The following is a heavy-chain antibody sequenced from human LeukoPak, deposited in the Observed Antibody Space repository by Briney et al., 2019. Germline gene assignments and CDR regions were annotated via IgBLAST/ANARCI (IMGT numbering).Heavy chain of an antibody. V-gene: IGHV1-8*03. CDR1: VYTFTSYD. D-gene: IGHD2-15*01. CDR2: MNPNSGNT. CDR3: ARALHCSGGSCYSAPTPYDY. J-gene: IGHJ4*02. Sequence: ASVTVSCKASVYTFTSYDINWVRQATGQGLEWMGWMNPNSGNTGYAQNFQGRVTITRDTSINTAYMELSSLRSEDTAIYFCARALHCSGGSCYSAPTPYDYWGQGTPVTVSS.